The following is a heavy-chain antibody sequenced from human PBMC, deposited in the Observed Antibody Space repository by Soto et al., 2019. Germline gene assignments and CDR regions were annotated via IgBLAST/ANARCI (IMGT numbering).Heavy chain of an antibody. Sequence: GESLKISCKGSGYSFTSYWIGWVRQMPGTGLEWMGIIYPGDSDTRYSPSFQGQVTISADKSISTAYLQWSSLKASDTAMYYCARPYYDVWSGNYYGMDVWGQGTTVTVSS. J-gene: IGHJ6*02. CDR1: GYSFTSYW. D-gene: IGHD3-3*01. V-gene: IGHV5-51*01. CDR2: IYPGDSDT. CDR3: ARPYYDVWSGNYYGMDV.